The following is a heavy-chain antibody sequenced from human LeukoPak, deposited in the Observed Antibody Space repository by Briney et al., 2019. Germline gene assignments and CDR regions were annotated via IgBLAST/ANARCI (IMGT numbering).Heavy chain of an antibody. Sequence: SQTLSLTCTVSGGSISSGDYYWSWIRQPPGKGLEWIGYIYYSGSTYYNPSLKSRVTISVDTSKNQLSLKLSSVTAADTAVYYCARGMVRGVIKTSDRDNWFDPWGQGTLVTVSS. CDR3: ARGMVRGVIKTSDRDNWFDP. V-gene: IGHV4-30-4*01. CDR2: IYYSGST. D-gene: IGHD3-10*01. CDR1: GGSISSGDYY. J-gene: IGHJ5*02.